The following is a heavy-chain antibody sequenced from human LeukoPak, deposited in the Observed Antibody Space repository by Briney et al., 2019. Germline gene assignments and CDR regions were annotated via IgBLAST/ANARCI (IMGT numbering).Heavy chain of an antibody. D-gene: IGHD3-10*01. CDR1: GFTFDDYG. V-gene: IGHV3-23*01. J-gene: IGHJ4*02. Sequence: GGSLRLSCAASGFTFDDYGMNWVRQAPGKGLEWVSAISGSGGSTYYADSVKGRFTISRDNSKNTLYLQMNSLRAEDTAVYYCAGRGSGSYFDFWGQGTLVTVSS. CDR2: ISGSGGST. CDR3: AGRGSGSYFDF.